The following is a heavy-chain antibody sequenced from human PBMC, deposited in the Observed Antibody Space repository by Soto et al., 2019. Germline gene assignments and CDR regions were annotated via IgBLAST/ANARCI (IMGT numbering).Heavy chain of an antibody. Sequence: GESLKISCKGSGYSFTSYWIGWVRQMPGKGLEWMGIIYPGDSDTRYSPSFQGQVTISADKSISTAYLQWSSLKASDTAMYYCARHDPCPPEYYYGMDVWGQGTTVTVSS. J-gene: IGHJ6*02. V-gene: IGHV5-51*01. CDR3: ARHDPCPPEYYYGMDV. CDR2: IYPGDSDT. CDR1: GYSFTSYW.